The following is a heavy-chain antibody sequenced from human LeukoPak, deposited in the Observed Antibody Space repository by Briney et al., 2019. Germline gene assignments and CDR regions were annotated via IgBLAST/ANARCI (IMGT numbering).Heavy chain of an antibody. V-gene: IGHV5-51*01. CDR1: GYSFTSYW. CDR3: ARQGLKMATIPDYYYYYMDV. Sequence: GESLKISCKGSGYSFTSYWIGWVRQMPGKGLERMGIIYPGDSDTRYSPSFQGQVTTSADKSISTAYLQWSSLKASDTAMYYCARQGLKMATIPDYYYYYMDVWGKGTTVTVSS. J-gene: IGHJ6*03. CDR2: IYPGDSDT. D-gene: IGHD5-24*01.